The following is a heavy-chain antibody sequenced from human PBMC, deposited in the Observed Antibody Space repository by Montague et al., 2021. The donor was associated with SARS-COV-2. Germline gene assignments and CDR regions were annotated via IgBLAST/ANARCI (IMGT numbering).Heavy chain of an antibody. D-gene: IGHD3-10*01. CDR2: NYHDGST. CDR1: GDSVNNNKNY. J-gene: IGHJ1*01. CDR3: AHRGGLGAI. V-gene: IGHV4-39*01. Sequence: SETLSLTCTVSGDSVNNNKNYWGWIRQSPGKGLEWIGSNYHDGSTYYNPSLWSRITMSVDTAKNQFSLRLTSVTAADTAVYYCAHRGGLGAIWGQGTLVTVSS.